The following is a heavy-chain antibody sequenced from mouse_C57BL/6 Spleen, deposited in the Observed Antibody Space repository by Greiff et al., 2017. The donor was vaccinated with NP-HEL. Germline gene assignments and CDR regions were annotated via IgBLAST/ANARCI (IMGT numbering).Heavy chain of an antibody. D-gene: IGHD2-12*01. J-gene: IGHJ2*01. Sequence: EVQVVESGGGIVQPVGPQKRSCAASRFTISSYGMSSVRQTPDKRLELVATIDSNGGSTDYPDSAKRRFKVSGDNAKNALYLQMRSRKSEETAMYYCARSAIWGQGTTLTVSS. V-gene: IGHV5-6-3*01. CDR1: RFTISSYG. CDR2: IDSNGGST. CDR3: ARSAI.